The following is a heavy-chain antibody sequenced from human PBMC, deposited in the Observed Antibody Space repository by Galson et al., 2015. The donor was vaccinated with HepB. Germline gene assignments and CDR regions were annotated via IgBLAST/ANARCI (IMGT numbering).Heavy chain of an antibody. J-gene: IGHJ4*02. Sequence: LRLSCAASGFTFSSYSMSWVRQTPGKGLEWVSTISGSGGNTYYADSVKGRFTISRDNSKNTLYLQMNSLRAEDTAVYYCAKNGRQWLRPYYIDYWGQGTLVTVSS. CDR1: GFTFSSYS. D-gene: IGHD5-12*01. CDR2: ISGSGGNT. V-gene: IGHV3-23*01. CDR3: AKNGRQWLRPYYIDY.